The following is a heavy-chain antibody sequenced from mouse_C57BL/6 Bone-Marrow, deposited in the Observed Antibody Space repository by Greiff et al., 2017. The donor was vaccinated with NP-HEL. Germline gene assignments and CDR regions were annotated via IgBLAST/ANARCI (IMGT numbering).Heavy chain of an antibody. CDR3: ARFDDGYLSYFDY. CDR1: GYTFTDYY. D-gene: IGHD2-3*01. J-gene: IGHJ2*01. Sequence: EVQVVESGPELVKPGASVKISCKASGYTFTDYYMNWVKQSHGKSLEWIGDINPNNGGTSYNQKFKGKATLTVDKSSSTAYMELRSLTSEDSAVYYCARFDDGYLSYFDYWGQGTTLTVSS. CDR2: INPNNGGT. V-gene: IGHV1-26*01.